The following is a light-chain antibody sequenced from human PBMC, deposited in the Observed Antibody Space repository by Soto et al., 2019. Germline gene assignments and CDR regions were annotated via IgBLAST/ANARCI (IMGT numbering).Light chain of an antibody. CDR2: AAS. CDR3: QQSYSNHLT. Sequence: DIQMTQSPSSLSASVGDRVTISCRASRSITNHLNWFQQKPGKAPKLLIYAASNLHSGVPSRFTGSGYGTEFTLTSTSLLPEDFATYYCQQSYSNHLTFGPGTKVDIK. CDR1: RSITNH. V-gene: IGKV1-39*01. J-gene: IGKJ3*01.